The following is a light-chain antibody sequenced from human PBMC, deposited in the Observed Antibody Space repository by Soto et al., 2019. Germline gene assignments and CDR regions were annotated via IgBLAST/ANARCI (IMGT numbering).Light chain of an antibody. CDR1: SSHIGSNT. Sequence: QSVLTQPPSASGTPGQRVTISCSGSSSHIGSNTVNWYQQLPGTAPKLLIYSNNQRPSGVPDRFSGSKSGTSASLAISGLQSEDEADYYCAAWDDSLNGRAVFGGGTQLTVL. CDR3: AAWDDSLNGRAV. CDR2: SNN. J-gene: IGLJ7*01. V-gene: IGLV1-44*01.